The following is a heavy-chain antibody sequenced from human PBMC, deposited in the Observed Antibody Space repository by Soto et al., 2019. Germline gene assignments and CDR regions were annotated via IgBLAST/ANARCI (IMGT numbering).Heavy chain of an antibody. V-gene: IGHV1-69*02. CDR1: GGTFSSYT. CDR2: IIPILGIA. CDR3: ASIAVSDVAFDI. D-gene: IGHD6-19*01. Sequence: QVQLVQSGAEVKKPGSSVKVSCKASGGTFSSYTISWVRQAPGQGLEWMGRIIPILGIAKYAQKFQGRVTLTADKSTITVYVELSSLRSEDTAVYYWASIAVSDVAFDIRGQGTIVSVSS. J-gene: IGHJ3*02.